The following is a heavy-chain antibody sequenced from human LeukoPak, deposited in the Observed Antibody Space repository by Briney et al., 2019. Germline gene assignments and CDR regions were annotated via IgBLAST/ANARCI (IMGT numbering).Heavy chain of an antibody. CDR3: AHGLWHYDAFDV. CDR1: GSTFTNDR. J-gene: IGHJ3*01. V-gene: IGHV3-15*01. Sequence: GGSLRLSCAASGSTFTNDRMNWVRQAPGKGLEWVGRIKSKSDGGTTDYAAPVKGRFTISRDDPKITLYLQMNSLKTEDTAVYYCAHGLWHYDAFDVWGQGTLVTVSS. D-gene: IGHD3-10*01. CDR2: IKSKSDGGTT.